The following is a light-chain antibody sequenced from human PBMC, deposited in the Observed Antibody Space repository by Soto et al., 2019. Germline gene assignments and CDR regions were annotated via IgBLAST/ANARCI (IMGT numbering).Light chain of an antibody. CDR2: GTS. J-gene: IGKJ2*01. V-gene: IGKV3-20*01. Sequence: ESMLTQSPGTLSLSPGERATLSCRASQSVDSRFLTWYQQKPGQTPRLLIYGTSISATGIPDRFSGSGSGTDFTLIISRVAPEDSAVYYCLQFGTSPPAFTFGQGTKLEI. CDR1: QSVDSRF. CDR3: LQFGTSPPAFT.